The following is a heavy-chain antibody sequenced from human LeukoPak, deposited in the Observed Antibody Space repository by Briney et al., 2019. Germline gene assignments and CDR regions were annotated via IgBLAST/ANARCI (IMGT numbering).Heavy chain of an antibody. CDR1: GYTFTNYY. Sequence: EASVKVSCKASGYTFTNYYMHWVRQAPGQGFEWMGIINPSGGSTIYAQKFQGRVTMTRDTSTTTVYMELSSLRSEDTAVYYCARDVSGYTYGYLTYYGMDVWGQGTTVTVSS. CDR3: ARDVSGYTYGYLTYYGMDV. D-gene: IGHD5-18*01. J-gene: IGHJ6*02. V-gene: IGHV1-46*01. CDR2: INPSGGST.